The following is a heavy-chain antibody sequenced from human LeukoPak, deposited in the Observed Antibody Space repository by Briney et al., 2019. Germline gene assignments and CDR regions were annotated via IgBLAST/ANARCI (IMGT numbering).Heavy chain of an antibody. CDR2: INHSGST. V-gene: IGHV4-34*01. CDR3: ARGGSRYGSGSIPNWFDP. J-gene: IGHJ5*02. D-gene: IGHD3-10*01. CDR1: GFTFSSYF. Sequence: WGSLRLPCAASGFTFSSYFMSWIRQPPGKGLEWIGEINHSGSTNYNPSLKSRVTISVDTSKNQFSLKLISVPAEDTAVYYCARGGSRYGSGSIPNWFDPWGQGTMVTVSS.